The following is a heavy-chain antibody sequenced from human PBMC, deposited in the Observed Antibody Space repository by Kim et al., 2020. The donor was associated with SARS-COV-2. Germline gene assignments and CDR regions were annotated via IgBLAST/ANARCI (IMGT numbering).Heavy chain of an antibody. D-gene: IGHD6-13*01. Sequence: GGSLRLSCAASGFTFSSYGMHWVRQAPGKGLEWVAVISYDGSNKYYADSVKGRFTISRDNSKNTLYLQMNSLRAEDTAVYYCANSDPEQLAIYYYYYGMDVWGQGTTVTVSS. CDR1: GFTFSSYG. J-gene: IGHJ6*02. CDR2: ISYDGSNK. CDR3: ANSDPEQLAIYYYYYGMDV. V-gene: IGHV3-30*18.